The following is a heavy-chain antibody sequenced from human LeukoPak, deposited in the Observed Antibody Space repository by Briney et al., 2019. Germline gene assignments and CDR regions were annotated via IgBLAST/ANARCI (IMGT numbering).Heavy chain of an antibody. V-gene: IGHV1-69*13. J-gene: IGHJ4*02. Sequence: SVKVSCKASGGTFSSYAISWVRQVPGQGLEWMGGIIPISDTAKYAQKFRGRVTITADESTSTAYMDLSSLRSEDTAVYYCARGGILTAIPFSNLFDYWGQGTLVTVSS. D-gene: IGHD2-21*02. CDR3: ARGGILTAIPFSNLFDY. CDR1: GGTFSSYA. CDR2: IIPISDTA.